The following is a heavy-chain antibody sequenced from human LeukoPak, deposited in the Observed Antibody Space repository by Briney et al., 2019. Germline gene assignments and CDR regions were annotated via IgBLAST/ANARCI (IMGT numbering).Heavy chain of an antibody. CDR2: ISGSGGST. Sequence: GGSLRLSCAASGFTFSSYAMSWVRQAPGKRLEWVSAISGSGGSTYYADSVKGRFTISRDNSKNTLYLQMNSLRAEDTAVYYCAKGVVVIRGKFDYWGQGTLVTVSS. D-gene: IGHD2-21*01. V-gene: IGHV3-23*01. CDR3: AKGVVVIRGKFDY. CDR1: GFTFSSYA. J-gene: IGHJ4*02.